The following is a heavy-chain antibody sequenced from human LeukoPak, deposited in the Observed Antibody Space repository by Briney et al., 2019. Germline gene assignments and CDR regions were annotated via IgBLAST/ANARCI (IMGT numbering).Heavy chain of an antibody. J-gene: IGHJ2*01. CDR3: AREFDL. Sequence: SQTLSLTCTVSGGSISSGNYYWNWIRQPAGKGLEWIGLIYTSGSTYYNPSLKSRLTISLDTSKNQFSLKLGSVTAADTAVYYCAREFDLRGRGTLVTVSS. CDR2: IYTSGST. CDR1: GGSISSGNYY. V-gene: IGHV4-61*02.